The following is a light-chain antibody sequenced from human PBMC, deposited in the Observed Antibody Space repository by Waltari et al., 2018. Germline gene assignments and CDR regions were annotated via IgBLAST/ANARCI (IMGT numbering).Light chain of an antibody. CDR1: QSISSW. J-gene: IGKJ3*01. CDR3: QQYKSYPFT. V-gene: IGKV1-5*03. Sequence: DIQMTQSPSTLSASVGDRVTITCRASQSISSWLAWYQQKPGKAPKLLIYKASSVESGVPSRLGGSGSGTEFSLTISSLQPDDFATYYCQQYKSYPFTFGPGTKVDIK. CDR2: KAS.